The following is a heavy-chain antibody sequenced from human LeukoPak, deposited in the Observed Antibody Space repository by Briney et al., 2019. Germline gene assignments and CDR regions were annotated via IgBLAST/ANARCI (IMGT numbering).Heavy chain of an antibody. Sequence: PSETLSLTCTVSGYSISSGYNWGWIRQPPGKGLEWIGSIYHSGSTYYNPSLKSRVTISVDTSKNQFSLKLSSVTAADTAVYYCARDIVGATYRGYFDYWGQGTLVTVSS. CDR3: ARDIVGATYRGYFDY. J-gene: IGHJ4*02. CDR1: GYSISSGYN. CDR2: IYHSGST. D-gene: IGHD1-26*01. V-gene: IGHV4-38-2*02.